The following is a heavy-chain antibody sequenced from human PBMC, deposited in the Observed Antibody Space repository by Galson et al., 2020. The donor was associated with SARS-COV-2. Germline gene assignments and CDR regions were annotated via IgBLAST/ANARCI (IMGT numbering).Heavy chain of an antibody. J-gene: IGHJ3*02. CDR2: ISSSGSTI. D-gene: IGHD1-26*01. CDR3: ARDRKKWELLLDDAFDI. CDR1: GFTFSDYY. V-gene: IGHV3-11*01. Sequence: NSGGSLRLSCAASGFTFSDYYMSWIRQAPGKGLEWVSYISSSGSTIYYADSVKGRFTISRDNAKNSLYLQMNSLRAEDTAVYYCARDRKKWELLLDDAFDIWGQGTMVTVSS.